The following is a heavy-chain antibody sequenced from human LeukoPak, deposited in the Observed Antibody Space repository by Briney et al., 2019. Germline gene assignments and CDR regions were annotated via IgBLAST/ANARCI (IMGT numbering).Heavy chain of an antibody. CDR3: ASNGGYCSSTSCGFNYYYYYGMDV. CDR1: GYTFTGYY. Sequence: ASVKVSCKASGYTFTGYYMHWVRQAPGQGLEWTGWINPNSGGTNYAQKFQGRVTMTRDTSISTAYMELSRLRSDDTAVYYCASNGGYCSSTSCGFNYYYYYGMDVWGQGTTVTVSS. V-gene: IGHV1-2*02. J-gene: IGHJ6*02. D-gene: IGHD2-2*03. CDR2: INPNSGGT.